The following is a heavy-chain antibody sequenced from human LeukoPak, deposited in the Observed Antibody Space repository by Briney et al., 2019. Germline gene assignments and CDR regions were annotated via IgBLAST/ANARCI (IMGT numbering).Heavy chain of an antibody. CDR1: GFTFSSYS. CDR3: ARECAGNCYALVTDAFDI. CDR2: ISSSGSTI. J-gene: IGHJ3*02. D-gene: IGHD2-21*02. Sequence: GGSLRLSCAASGFTFSSYSMNWVRQTPGKGLEWVSYISSSGSTIYYADSVKGRFTISRDNAKNSLYLQMNSLRAEDTAVYYCARECAGNCYALVTDAFDIWGQGTMVTVSS. V-gene: IGHV3-48*04.